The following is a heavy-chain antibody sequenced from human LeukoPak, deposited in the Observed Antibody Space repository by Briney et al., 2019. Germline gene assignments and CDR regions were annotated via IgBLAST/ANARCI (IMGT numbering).Heavy chain of an antibody. V-gene: IGHV4-30-2*01. D-gene: IGHD5-18*01. CDR2: IYHSGST. Sequence: SETLSLTCTVSGGSISSGDYYWSWIRQPPGKGLEWIGYIYHSGSTYYNPSLKSRVTISVDRSKNQFSLKLSSVTAADTAVYYCARGNPYSYGYNYWGQGTLVTVSS. CDR3: ARGNPYSYGYNY. J-gene: IGHJ4*02. CDR1: GGSISSGDYY.